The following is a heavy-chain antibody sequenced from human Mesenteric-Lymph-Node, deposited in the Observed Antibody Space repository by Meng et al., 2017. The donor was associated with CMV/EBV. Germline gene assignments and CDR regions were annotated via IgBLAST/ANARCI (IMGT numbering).Heavy chain of an antibody. Sequence: ASVKVSCKASGYTFTGYYMHWVRQAPGQGLEWMGWINPNSGGTNYAQKFQGRVTMTRDTSISTAYMELRSLRSDDTAVYYCARSVEWSPNWFDPWGQGTLVTVSS. CDR2: INPNSGGT. J-gene: IGHJ5*02. CDR3: ARSVEWSPNWFDP. CDR1: GYTFTGYY. V-gene: IGHV1-2*02. D-gene: IGHD3-3*01.